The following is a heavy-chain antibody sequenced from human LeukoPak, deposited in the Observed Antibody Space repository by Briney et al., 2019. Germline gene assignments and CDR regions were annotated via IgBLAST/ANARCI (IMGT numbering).Heavy chain of an antibody. D-gene: IGHD3-22*01. V-gene: IGHV4-4*07. CDR2: IYTSGST. Sequence: SETLSLTCTVSGGSISSYYWSWIRQPAGKGLEWIGRIYTSGSTYYNPSLKSRVTISVDTSKNQFSLKLSSVTAADTAVYYCARQQLDYDTAYFDYWGQGTLVTVSS. CDR3: ARQQLDYDTAYFDY. J-gene: IGHJ4*02. CDR1: GGSISSYY.